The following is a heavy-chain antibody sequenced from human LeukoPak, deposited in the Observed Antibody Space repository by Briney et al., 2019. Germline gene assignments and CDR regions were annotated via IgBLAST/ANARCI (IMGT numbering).Heavy chain of an antibody. CDR3: AARKGSFDY. J-gene: IGHJ4*02. CDR1: GGSFSGYY. V-gene: IGHV4-34*01. D-gene: IGHD3-10*01. CDR2: INHSGST. Sequence: SETLSLTCAVYGGSFSGYYWSWIRQPPGKGLEWIGEINHSGSTNYNPSLKSRVTISVDTSKNQFSLRLSSVTAADTAVYYCAARKGSFDYWGQGTLVTVSS.